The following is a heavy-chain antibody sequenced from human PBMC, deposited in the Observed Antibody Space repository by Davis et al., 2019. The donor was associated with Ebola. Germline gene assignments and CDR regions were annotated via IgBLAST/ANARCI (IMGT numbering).Heavy chain of an antibody. CDR1: GYTFTGYY. D-gene: IGHD4-11*01. CDR3: ARTTVPTFWVLGSLPYFDY. CDR2: INPNSGGT. V-gene: IGHV1-2*02. J-gene: IGHJ4*02. Sequence: ASVKVSCKASGYTFTGYYMHWVRQAPGQGLEWMGWINPNSGGTNYAQKFQGRVTMTRDTSISAAYMELSRLRSDDTAVYYCARTTVPTFWVLGSLPYFDYWGQGTLVTVSS.